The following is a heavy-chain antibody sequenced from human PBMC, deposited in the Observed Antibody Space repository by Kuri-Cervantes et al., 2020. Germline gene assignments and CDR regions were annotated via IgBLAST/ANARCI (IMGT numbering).Heavy chain of an antibody. CDR1: GGSISSYY. Sequence: SETLSLTCTVSGGSISSYYWSWIRQPPGKGLEWIGYIYYSGSTNYNPSLKSRVTISVDTSKNQFSLKLSSVTAADTAVYYCARSPPPTSYDYIWGSYRPWFDYWGQGTLVTSPQ. J-gene: IGHJ4*02. CDR3: ARSPPPTSYDYIWGSYRPWFDY. D-gene: IGHD3-16*02. CDR2: IYYSGST. V-gene: IGHV4-59*01.